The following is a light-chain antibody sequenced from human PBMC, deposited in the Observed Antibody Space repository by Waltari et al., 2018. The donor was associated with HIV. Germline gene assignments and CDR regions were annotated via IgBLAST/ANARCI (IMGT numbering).Light chain of an antibody. Sequence: DIVMTQSPDSLAVSVGERATINCRSSQSVLNNSNKKSNLAWYKQKVGQPPKILIYWASTRESGVPDRFSGSGSETDFTLTITSLQAEDVAVYYCQQYISVPWTFGQGTKVEIK. V-gene: IGKV4-1*01. J-gene: IGKJ1*01. CDR3: QQYISVPWT. CDR1: QSVLNNSNKKSN. CDR2: WAS.